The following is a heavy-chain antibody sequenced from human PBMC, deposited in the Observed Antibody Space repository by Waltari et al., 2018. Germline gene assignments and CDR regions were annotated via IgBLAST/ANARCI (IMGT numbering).Heavy chain of an antibody. Sequence: QVPLVQSGAAVTKPRSSLKVSCKASGRTFRSYAISWGRRAHGQGLGWVGGLIPSFGTENIGQKFQGRDTITADKSTSTACRGLSSLRSEDTAVYCCARLGGDYMDVWGKGTTVTVSS. CDR1: GRTFRSYA. D-gene: IGHD1-26*01. CDR3: ARLGGDYMDV. CDR2: LIPSFGTE. J-gene: IGHJ6*03. V-gene: IGHV1-69*14.